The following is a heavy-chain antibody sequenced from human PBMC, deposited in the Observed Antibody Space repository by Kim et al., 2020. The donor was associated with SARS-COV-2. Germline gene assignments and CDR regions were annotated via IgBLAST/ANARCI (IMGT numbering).Heavy chain of an antibody. CDR3: AREGNWNDHHYYYGMDV. CDR1: GFTFSSYS. Sequence: GGSLRLSCAASGFTFSSYSMNWVRQAPGKGLEWVSSISSSSSYIYYADSVKGRFTISRDNAKNSLYLQMNSLRAEDTAVYYCAREGNWNDHHYYYGMDVWGQGTTVTVSS. D-gene: IGHD1-20*01. CDR2: ISSSSSYI. J-gene: IGHJ6*02. V-gene: IGHV3-21*01.